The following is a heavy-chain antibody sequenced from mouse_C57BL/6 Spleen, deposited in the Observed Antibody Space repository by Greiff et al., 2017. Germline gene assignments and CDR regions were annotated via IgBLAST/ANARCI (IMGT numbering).Heavy chain of an antibody. CDR2: INPYNGGT. V-gene: IGHV1-19*01. CDR1: GYTFTDYY. Sequence: EVQLQQSGPVLVKPGASVKMSCKASGYTFTDYYMNWVKQSHGKSLEWIGVINPYNGGTSYNQKFKGKATLTVDNSSSTAYMELNSLTSEDSAVYYCARDDYAFFYDYWGQGTTLTVSS. D-gene: IGHD2-4*01. J-gene: IGHJ2*01. CDR3: ARDDYAFFYDY.